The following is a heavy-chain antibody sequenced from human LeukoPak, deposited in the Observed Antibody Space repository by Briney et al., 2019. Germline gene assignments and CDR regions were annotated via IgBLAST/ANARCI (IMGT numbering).Heavy chain of an antibody. J-gene: IGHJ5*02. V-gene: IGHV4-34*01. CDR2: INHSGST. CDR3: ARGGMIVVAITTRRWFDP. CDR1: GGSFSGYY. D-gene: IGHD3-22*01. Sequence: SETLSLTCAVYGGSFSGYYWSWIRQPPGKGLEWIGEINHSGSTNYNPSLKSRVTISVDTSKNQFSLKLSSVTAADTAVYYCARGGMIVVAITTRRWFDPWGQGTLVTVSS.